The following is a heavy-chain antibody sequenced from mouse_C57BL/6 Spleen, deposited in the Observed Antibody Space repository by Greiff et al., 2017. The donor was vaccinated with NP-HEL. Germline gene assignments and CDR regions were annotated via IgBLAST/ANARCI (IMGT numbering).Heavy chain of an antibody. CDR3: ARRTTVLFDY. D-gene: IGHD1-1*01. J-gene: IGHJ2*01. CDR1: GFTFSSYG. CDR2: ISSGGSYT. Sequence: EVMLVESGGDLVKPGGSLKLSCAASGFTFSSYGMSWVRQTPDKRLEWVATISSGGSYTYYPDSVKGRFTISRDNAKNTLYLQMSSLKSEDTAMYYCARRTTVLFDYWGQGTTLTVSS. V-gene: IGHV5-6*02.